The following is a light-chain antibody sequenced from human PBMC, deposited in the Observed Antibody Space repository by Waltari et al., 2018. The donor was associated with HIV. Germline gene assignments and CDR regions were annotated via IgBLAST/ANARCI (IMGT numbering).Light chain of an antibody. CDR2: ASS. V-gene: IGKV1-NL1*01. Sequence: DIQMTKSPSSLSASVGDRVTITCRASQGISNSLAWYQQKPGKAPKVLIYASSRLQSGGPSRVSGSGSGTDFTLTISSLQPGDFATYNCQQYYSIPYTFGQGTKLEIK. J-gene: IGKJ2*01. CDR1: QGISNS. CDR3: QQYYSIPYT.